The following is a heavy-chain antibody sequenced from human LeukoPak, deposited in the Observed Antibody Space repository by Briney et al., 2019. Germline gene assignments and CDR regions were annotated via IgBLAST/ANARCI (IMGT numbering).Heavy chain of an antibody. D-gene: IGHD2-2*01. J-gene: IGHJ4*02. Sequence: GRSLRLSCAASGFTFSSYGMHWVRQAPGKGLEWVAVISYDGSNKYYADSVKGRFTISRDNSKNTLYLQMNSLRAEDTAVYYCARDLSTSPAAMHIFDYWGQGTLVTVSS. V-gene: IGHV3-30*03. CDR2: ISYDGSNK. CDR3: ARDLSTSPAAMHIFDY. CDR1: GFTFSSYG.